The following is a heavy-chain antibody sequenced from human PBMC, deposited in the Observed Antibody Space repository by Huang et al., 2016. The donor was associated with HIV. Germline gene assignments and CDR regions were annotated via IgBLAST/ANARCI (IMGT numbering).Heavy chain of an antibody. CDR1: GFTFSSTA. J-gene: IGHJ4*02. CDR2: ITDAGHT. Sequence: EVQLLESGGGLLQPGGSLRLSCASSGFTFSSTAMTWVRQTPGKGLEWVSTITDAGHTYYADSVKGRFTISRDNSKNTLYIQMNSLRAKDTALYYCAKQAPYGTTWYGGSDYWGQGTLVTVSS. CDR3: AKQAPYGTTWYGGSDY. D-gene: IGHD6-13*01. V-gene: IGHV3-23*01.